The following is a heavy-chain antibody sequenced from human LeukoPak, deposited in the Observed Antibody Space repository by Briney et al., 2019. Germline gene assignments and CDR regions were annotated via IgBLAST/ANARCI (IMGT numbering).Heavy chain of an antibody. Sequence: SETLSLTCSVSGGSVSSSSDYWGWVRQPPGKGLEWIGSIYHSETTYYNPSLKSRVTISVDTSKNQFSLKLSSVTAADTAVYYCARDRGGSYLFSRYWFDPWGQGTLVTVSS. D-gene: IGHD1-26*01. J-gene: IGHJ5*02. CDR2: IYHSETT. CDR3: ARDRGGSYLFSRYWFDP. V-gene: IGHV4-39*07. CDR1: GGSVSSSSDY.